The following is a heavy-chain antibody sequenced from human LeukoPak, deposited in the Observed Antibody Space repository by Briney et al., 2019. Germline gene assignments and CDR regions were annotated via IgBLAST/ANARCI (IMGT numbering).Heavy chain of an antibody. CDR3: AKGTLGITMSK. CDR1: GFTFSSYA. J-gene: IGHJ4*02. CDR2: ISGSGGST. Sequence: GGSLRLSCAASGFTFSSYAMSWVRKAPGKGLEWVSAISGSGGSTYYADSVKGRFTISRDNSKNTLYLQMNSLRAEDTAVYYCAKGTLGITMSKWGQGTLVTVSS. D-gene: IGHD3-22*01. V-gene: IGHV3-23*01.